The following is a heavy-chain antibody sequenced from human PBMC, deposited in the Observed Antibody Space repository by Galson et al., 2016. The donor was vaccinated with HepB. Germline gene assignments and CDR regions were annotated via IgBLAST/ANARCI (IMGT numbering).Heavy chain of an antibody. CDR1: GFTFSDYW. D-gene: IGHD1-26*01. Sequence: SLRLSCAASGFTFSDYWMTWVRQAPGKGLEWVANIRRDESARYYVDSVKGRFTISRDNAKNSLYLQMDSLRAEDTAGYYCARDVSPGYSGTYYDACDVWGQGAMVTVSS. CDR2: IRRDESAR. V-gene: IGHV3-7*01. CDR3: ARDVSPGYSGTYYDACDV. J-gene: IGHJ3*01.